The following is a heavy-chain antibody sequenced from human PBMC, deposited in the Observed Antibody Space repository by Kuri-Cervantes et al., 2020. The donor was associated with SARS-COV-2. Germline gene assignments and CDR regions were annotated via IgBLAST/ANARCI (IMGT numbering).Heavy chain of an antibody. CDR1: GYNFASYW. Sequence: KVSCKGSGYNFASYWIGWVRQMPGKGLEWMGIIYPGDSETRYSPFFQGQVIISADRSISTAYLQWSSLKASDSAMFYCARALVGATRYYYGMDVWGQGTTVTVSS. J-gene: IGHJ6*02. D-gene: IGHD1-26*01. CDR2: IYPGDSET. V-gene: IGHV5-51*01. CDR3: ARALVGATRYYYGMDV.